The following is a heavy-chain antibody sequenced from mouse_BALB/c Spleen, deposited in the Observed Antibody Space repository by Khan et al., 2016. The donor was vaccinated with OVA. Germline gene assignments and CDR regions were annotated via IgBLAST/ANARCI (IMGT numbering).Heavy chain of an antibody. CDR1: GYSFTGYF. J-gene: IGHJ2*01. CDR3: ARVYRSDFDY. D-gene: IGHD1-1*01. CDR2: INPHIGET. V-gene: IGHV1-20*02. Sequence: VRLQQSGPELVKPGASVKISCKASGYSFTGYFMNWVMQSPGKSLEWIGRINPHIGETLYNPKFKGKATLTVDESSSTAHMELRSLASEDSAVYYCARVYRSDFDYWGQGTTLTVSS.